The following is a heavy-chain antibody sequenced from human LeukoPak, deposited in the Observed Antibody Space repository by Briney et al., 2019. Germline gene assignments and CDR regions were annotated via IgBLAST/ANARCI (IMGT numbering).Heavy chain of an antibody. CDR2: IYSGGST. D-gene: IGHD6-13*01. V-gene: IGHV3-53*01. Sequence: GGSLRLSCAASGFTVSSNYMCWVRQAPGKGLEWVSVIYSGGSTYYADSVKGRFTISRDNSKNTLYLQMNSLRAEDTAVYYCASSERYSSSCYGPVDYWGQGTLVTVSS. CDR1: GFTVSSNY. J-gene: IGHJ4*02. CDR3: ASSERYSSSCYGPVDY.